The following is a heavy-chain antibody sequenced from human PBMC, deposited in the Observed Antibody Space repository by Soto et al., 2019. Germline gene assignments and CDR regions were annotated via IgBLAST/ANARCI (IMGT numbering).Heavy chain of an antibody. D-gene: IGHD1-26*01. J-gene: IGHJ4*02. CDR3: AGEDGGSYYFDY. Sequence: QVQLVESGGGVVQPGRSLRLSCAASGFTFSSYGMHWVRQAPGKGLEWVAVIWYDGSNKYYADSVKGRFTISRDNSKNTLYLQMNSLRAEDTAVYYCAGEDGGSYYFDYWGQGTLVTVSS. V-gene: IGHV3-33*01. CDR2: IWYDGSNK. CDR1: GFTFSSYG.